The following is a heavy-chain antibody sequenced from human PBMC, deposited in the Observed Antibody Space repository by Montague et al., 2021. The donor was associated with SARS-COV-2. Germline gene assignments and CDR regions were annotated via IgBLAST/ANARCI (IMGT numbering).Heavy chain of an antibody. J-gene: IGHJ5*02. D-gene: IGHD1-26*01. CDR2: IYYSATT. CDR3: ARRRRGTYYFSFDP. V-gene: IGHV4-59*12. CDR1: GGSITNYY. Sequence: SETLSLTCTVSGGSITNYYWTWIRQPPGRGLEWIGYIYYSATTNYNPSLKSRVTMSIDTSKNQFSPSLSSVTAADSAVYYRARRRRGTYYFSFDPWGQGTLVSVSS.